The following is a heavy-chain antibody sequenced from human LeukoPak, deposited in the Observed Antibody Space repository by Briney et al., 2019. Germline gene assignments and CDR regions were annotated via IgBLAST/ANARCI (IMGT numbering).Heavy chain of an antibody. CDR3: ASAYGSGSYPDY. Sequence: GGSLRLSCAASGFTFSSYAMHWVRQAPGKGLEWVAVISYDGSNKYYADSVKGRFTISRDNSKNTLYLQMNSLRAEDTAVYYCASAYGSGSYPDYWGQGTLVTVSS. CDR2: ISYDGSNK. J-gene: IGHJ4*02. D-gene: IGHD3-10*01. V-gene: IGHV3-30-3*01. CDR1: GFTFSSYA.